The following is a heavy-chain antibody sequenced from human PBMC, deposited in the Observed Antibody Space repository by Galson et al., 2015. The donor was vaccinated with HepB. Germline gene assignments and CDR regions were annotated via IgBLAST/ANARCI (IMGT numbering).Heavy chain of an antibody. Sequence: SLRLSCAASGFTFSGYAMHWVRQAPGKGLEWVSAISVSGGSTYYAYSVKGRFTISRDNSKNSLYLQMNSLRAEDKSVYYCAKVSSSWYRDYYYYMDDWGKGTTFSVSS. V-gene: IGHV3-23*01. CDR2: ISVSGGST. CDR1: GFTFSGYA. J-gene: IGHJ6*03. CDR3: AKVSSSWYRDYYYYMDD. D-gene: IGHD6-13*01.